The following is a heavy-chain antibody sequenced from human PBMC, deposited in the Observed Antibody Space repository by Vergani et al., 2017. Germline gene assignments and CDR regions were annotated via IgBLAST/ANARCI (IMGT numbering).Heavy chain of an antibody. D-gene: IGHD2-2*01. CDR2: ISSSSSYT. V-gene: IGHV3-11*05. Sequence: QVQLVESGGGLVKPGGSLRLSCAASGFTFSDYYMSWIRQAPGKGLEWVSYISSSSSYTNYADSVKGRFTISRDNAKNSLYLQMNSLRAEDTAVYYCAKASAALGGYFQHWGQGTLVTVSS. J-gene: IGHJ1*01. CDR3: AKASAALGGYFQH. CDR1: GFTFSDYY.